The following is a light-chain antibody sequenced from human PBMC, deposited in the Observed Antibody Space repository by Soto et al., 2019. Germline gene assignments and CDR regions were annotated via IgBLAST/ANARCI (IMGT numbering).Light chain of an antibody. CDR2: AEA. Sequence: AIRMTQSPSSFSASTGDRVTITCRASQGISSYLAWYQQKPGKAPKLLISAEATLQRGAPSRFSASGSGTDFTLTISRLQSEDFATYYCQQYLSYPYTFGQGTKLEI. V-gene: IGKV1-8*01. J-gene: IGKJ2*01. CDR1: QGISSY. CDR3: QQYLSYPYT.